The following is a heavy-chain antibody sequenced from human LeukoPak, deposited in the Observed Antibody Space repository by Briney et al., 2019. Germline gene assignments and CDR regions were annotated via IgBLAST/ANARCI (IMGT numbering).Heavy chain of an antibody. D-gene: IGHD3-3*01. Sequence: SETLFLTCTVSGGSLSSYYWSWIRQPPGKGLEWIGYIYYSGSTNYNPSLKSRVTISVDTSKNQFSLKLSSVTAADTAVYYCASTIFGVDYWGQGTLVTVSS. CDR1: GGSLSSYY. CDR2: IYYSGST. CDR3: ASTIFGVDY. V-gene: IGHV4-59*08. J-gene: IGHJ4*02.